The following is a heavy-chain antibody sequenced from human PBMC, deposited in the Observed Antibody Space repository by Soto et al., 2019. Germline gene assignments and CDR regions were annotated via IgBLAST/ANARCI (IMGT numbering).Heavy chain of an antibody. V-gene: IGHV5-51*01. J-gene: IGHJ6*03. CDR2: IYPGDSDT. D-gene: IGHD5-18*01. Sequence: GESLKISCKGSGYTFPSYWIGWVRQMPGKGLEWMGIIYPGDSDTRYSPSFQGQVTISADKSSSTAYLQWSSLRASDTAMYYCARIMGYTYPSHMDVWGKGTTVTVSS. CDR1: GYTFPSYW. CDR3: ARIMGYTYPSHMDV.